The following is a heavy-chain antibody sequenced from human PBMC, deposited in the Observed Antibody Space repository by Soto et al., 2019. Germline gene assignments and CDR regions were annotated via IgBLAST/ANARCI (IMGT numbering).Heavy chain of an antibody. D-gene: IGHD4-17*01. V-gene: IGHV3-73*01. CDR3: TRSGGDSDDAFDI. CDR1: GFTFSGSA. J-gene: IGHJ3*02. Sequence: WGSLRLSCAASGFTFSGSAMHWVRQASGKGLEWVGRIRSKANSYATAYAASVKGRFTISRDDSKNTAYLQMNSLKTEDTAVYYCTRSGGDSDDAFDIWGQGTMVTVSS. CDR2: IRSKANSYAT.